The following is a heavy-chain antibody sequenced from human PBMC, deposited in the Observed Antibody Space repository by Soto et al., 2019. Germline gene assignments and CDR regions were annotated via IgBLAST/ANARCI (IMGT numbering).Heavy chain of an antibody. V-gene: IGHV3-15*01. Sequence: GGSLRLSCAASGFTFSNAWMSWVRQAPGKGLEWVGRIKSKTDGGTTDYAAPVKGRFTISRDDSKNTLYLQMNSLKTEDTAVYYCTTDVGSSYWYFDLWGRGTLVTVSS. J-gene: IGHJ2*01. CDR1: GFTFSNAW. CDR2: IKSKTDGGTT. D-gene: IGHD3-10*01. CDR3: TTDVGSSYWYFDL.